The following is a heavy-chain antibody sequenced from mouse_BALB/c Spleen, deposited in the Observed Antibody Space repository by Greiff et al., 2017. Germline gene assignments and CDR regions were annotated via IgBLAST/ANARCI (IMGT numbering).Heavy chain of an antibody. CDR3: ARSNYRYDWYVDV. V-gene: IGHV1-80*01. CDR2: IYPGDGDT. J-gene: IGHJ1*01. Sequence: QVQLQQSGAELVRPGSSVKISCKASGYAFSSYWMNWVKQRPGQGLEWIGQIYPGDGDTNYNGKFKGKATLTADKSSSTAYMQLSSLTSEDSAVYFCARSNYRYDWYVDVWGAGTTVTVSS. CDR1: GYAFSSYW. D-gene: IGHD2-14*01.